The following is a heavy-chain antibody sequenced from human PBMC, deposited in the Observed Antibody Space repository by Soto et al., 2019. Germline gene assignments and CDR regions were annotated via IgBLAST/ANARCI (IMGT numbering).Heavy chain of an antibody. J-gene: IGHJ4*02. CDR1: GYTFSNYA. D-gene: IGHD5-18*01. V-gene: IGHV3-23*01. Sequence: EVPLLESGGGLAQPGGSLILSCAASGYTFSNYAMSWVRQAPVKGLEWVSAISVTGGSTYYADSVKGRFTISRDNSKNKLFLRMDSLRAEETAIYYCAKLVYSYGLGYYFDYWGPGTLVTVSS. CDR2: ISVTGGST. CDR3: AKLVYSYGLGYYFDY.